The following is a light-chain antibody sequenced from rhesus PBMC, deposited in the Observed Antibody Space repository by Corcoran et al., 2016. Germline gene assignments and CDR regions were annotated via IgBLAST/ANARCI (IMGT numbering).Light chain of an antibody. J-gene: IGKJ1*01. V-gene: IGKV1-19*01. CDR3: QQYDDRPWT. CDR2: YAS. CDR1: QGIRSW. Sequence: DIQMTQSPSSLSASVGDKVTITCHASQGIRSWLAWYQPKPGKAPKPLIYYASSLQSGVPSRFSGSGSGTDYHLTISSLQPEDFATYYGQQYDDRPWTFGQGTKVEIK.